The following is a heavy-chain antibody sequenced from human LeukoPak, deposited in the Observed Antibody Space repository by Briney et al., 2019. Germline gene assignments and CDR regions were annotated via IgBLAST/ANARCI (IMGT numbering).Heavy chain of an antibody. D-gene: IGHD6-13*01. CDR3: ARDGGKAAAGSYWYFDL. CDR2: INPNSGGT. J-gene: IGHJ2*01. V-gene: IGHV1-2*02. Sequence: ASVKVSCKASGYTLNDYYMHWVRQAPGQGLEWMGWINPNSGGTNYAQKFQGRVTMTRDTSISTAYMELNILRSDDTAVYFCARDGGKAAAGSYWYFDLWGRGTLVTVSS. CDR1: GYTLNDYY.